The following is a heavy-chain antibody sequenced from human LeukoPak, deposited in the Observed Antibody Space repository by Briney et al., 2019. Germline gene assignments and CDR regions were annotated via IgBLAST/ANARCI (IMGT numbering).Heavy chain of an antibody. Sequence: GGSLRLSCAASGFTFSSYAMGWVRQAPGEGLEWVSAISGSGGSTYYADSVKGRFTISRDNSKNTLYLQMNSLRAEDTAVYYCAKDRVPLGVSWFDPWGQGTLVTVSS. CDR3: AKDRVPLGVSWFDP. D-gene: IGHD2-8*01. CDR2: ISGSGGST. J-gene: IGHJ5*02. CDR1: GFTFSSYA. V-gene: IGHV3-23*01.